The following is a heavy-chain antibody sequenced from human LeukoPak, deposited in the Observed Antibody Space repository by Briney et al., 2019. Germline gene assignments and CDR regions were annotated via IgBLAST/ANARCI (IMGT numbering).Heavy chain of an antibody. CDR1: GYTFTSYY. D-gene: IGHD5-24*01. V-gene: IGHV1-46*01. J-gene: IGHJ2*01. CDR2: INPSGGST. Sequence: ASVKVSCKASGYTFTSYYMHWVRQAPGQGLEWMGIINPSGGSTSYAQKFQGRVTMTRDTSTSTVYMELSSLRSEDTAVYYCASGRDGYNEEPAGLYWYFDLWDRGTLVTVSS. CDR3: ASGRDGYNEEPAGLYWYFDL.